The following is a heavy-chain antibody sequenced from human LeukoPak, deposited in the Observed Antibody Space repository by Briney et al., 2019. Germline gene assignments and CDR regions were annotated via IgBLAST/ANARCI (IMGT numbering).Heavy chain of an antibody. Sequence: PGGSLRLSCAASKFAFSNYCMSWVRQAPGKGLQWVANIKQDGSGKYYVDSVKGRFTISRDNAKNSLYLQMNSLRAEDTAVYYCARDRRYGDYYDDYWGQGTLVTVSS. CDR3: ARDRRYGDYYDDY. CDR1: KFAFSNYC. CDR2: IKQDGSGK. D-gene: IGHD4-17*01. J-gene: IGHJ4*02. V-gene: IGHV3-7*01.